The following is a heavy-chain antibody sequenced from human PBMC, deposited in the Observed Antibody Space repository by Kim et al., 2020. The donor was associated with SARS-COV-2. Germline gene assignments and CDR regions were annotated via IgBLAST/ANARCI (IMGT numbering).Heavy chain of an antibody. CDR1: GGSFSGYY. J-gene: IGHJ4*02. CDR3: ARGRYYSGSDYLVY. CDR2: INHSGST. Sequence: SETLSLTCAVYGGSFSGYYWSWIRQPPGKGLEWIGEINHSGSTNYNPSLKSRVTISVDTSKNQFSLKLSSVTAADTAVYYCARGRYYSGSDYLVYWGQGTLVTVSS. V-gene: IGHV4-34*01. D-gene: IGHD1-26*01.